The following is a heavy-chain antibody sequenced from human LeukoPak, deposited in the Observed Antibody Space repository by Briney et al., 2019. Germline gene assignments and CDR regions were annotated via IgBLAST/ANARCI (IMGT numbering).Heavy chain of an antibody. J-gene: IGHJ4*02. CDR2: INQDGSQK. CDR3: ARVFDY. V-gene: IGHV3-7*03. Sequence: GGSLRLSCVASGFTFRNYWMSWVRQAPGKGLEWVANINQDGSQKYYVDSVKGRFTISRDNAKNSLYLQMNSLRAEDTAVYYCARVFDYWGQGTLVTVSS. CDR1: GFTFRNYW.